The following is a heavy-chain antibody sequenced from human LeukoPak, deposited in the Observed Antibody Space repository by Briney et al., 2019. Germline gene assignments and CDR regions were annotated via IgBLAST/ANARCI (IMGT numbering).Heavy chain of an antibody. D-gene: IGHD1-26*01. V-gene: IGHV3-7*01. CDR2: IKQDGSEK. CDR1: GFTFSSYW. J-gene: IGHJ3*02. Sequence: PGRSLRLSCAASGFTFSSYWMTWVRQAPGKGLEWEANIKQDGSEKYYVDSVKGRFTISRDNAKPSLYLQMNSLRAEDTAVYYCARDIGGTQVGAFDIWGQGTMVTVSS. CDR3: ARDIGGTQVGAFDI.